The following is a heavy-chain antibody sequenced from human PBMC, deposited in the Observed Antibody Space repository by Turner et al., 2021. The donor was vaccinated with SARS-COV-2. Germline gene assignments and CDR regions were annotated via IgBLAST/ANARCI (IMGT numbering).Heavy chain of an antibody. Sequence: EVQLVESGGGLVPPGRSLRLSCAASGFTFSSYWMHWVRQAPGKGLVWVSRINSYGSSTSYADSVKGRFTISRDNAKNTLYLQMNSLRAEDTAVYYCARVGIAAAGPTFYYYYYGMDVWGQGTTVTVSS. J-gene: IGHJ6*02. V-gene: IGHV3-74*01. D-gene: IGHD6-13*01. CDR2: INSYGSST. CDR1: GFTFSSYW. CDR3: ARVGIAAAGPTFYYYYYGMDV.